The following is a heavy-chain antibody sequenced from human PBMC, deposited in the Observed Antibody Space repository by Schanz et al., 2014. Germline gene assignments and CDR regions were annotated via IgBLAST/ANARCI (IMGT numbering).Heavy chain of an antibody. Sequence: VQLVESGGGLVQPGGSLRLSCAASGFIFSNYGMHWVRQAPGKRLEWVAFIWSDGSRTYHAESVKGRFTISRDNAKSSLYLQMNSLRDEDTAVYYCAATTILADWGQGTLVTVSS. CDR1: GFIFSNYG. CDR3: AATTILAD. CDR2: IWSDGSRT. D-gene: IGHD3-3*01. V-gene: IGHV3-30*02. J-gene: IGHJ4*02.